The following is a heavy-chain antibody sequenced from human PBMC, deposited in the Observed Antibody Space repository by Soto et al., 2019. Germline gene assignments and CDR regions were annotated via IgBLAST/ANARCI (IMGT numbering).Heavy chain of an antibody. J-gene: IGHJ6*02. D-gene: IGHD4-17*01. CDR1: GYSFTSYG. CDR3: ARDEVVGDYEGPDYYYYGMDV. Sequence: ASVKVSCKASGYSFTSYGISWVRQAPGQGLEWMGWISAYNGNTNYAQKRQGRVTMTTDTSTSTAYMELRSLRSDDTAVYYCARDEVVGDYEGPDYYYYGMDVWGQGTTVTVSS. CDR2: ISAYNGNT. V-gene: IGHV1-18*01.